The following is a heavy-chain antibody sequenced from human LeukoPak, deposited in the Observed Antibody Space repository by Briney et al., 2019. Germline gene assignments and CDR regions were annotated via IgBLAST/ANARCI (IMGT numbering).Heavy chain of an antibody. J-gene: IGHJ5*02. CDR2: ISSSSSYI. Sequence: SGGSLRLSCAASGFTFSSYSMNWVRQAPGKGLEWVSSISSSSSYIYYADSVKGRFTISRDNAKNSLYLQMNSLRAEDTAVYYCARDRWEQSTNWFDPWGLGTLVTVSS. CDR3: ARDRWEQSTNWFDP. D-gene: IGHD1-26*01. CDR1: GFTFSSYS. V-gene: IGHV3-21*01.